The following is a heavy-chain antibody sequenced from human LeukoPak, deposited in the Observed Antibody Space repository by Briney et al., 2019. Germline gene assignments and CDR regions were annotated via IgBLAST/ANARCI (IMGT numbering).Heavy chain of an antibody. Sequence: GGSLRLSCAASGFTFDDYGMSWVRQAPGKGLEWVSGINWNGGSTGYVDSVKGRFTISRDNAKNSLYLQMNSLRAEDTALYYCAREGGIVVVPAHFDYWGQGTLVTVSS. CDR2: INWNGGST. D-gene: IGHD2-2*01. J-gene: IGHJ4*02. V-gene: IGHV3-20*04. CDR3: AREGGIVVVPAHFDY. CDR1: GFTFDDYG.